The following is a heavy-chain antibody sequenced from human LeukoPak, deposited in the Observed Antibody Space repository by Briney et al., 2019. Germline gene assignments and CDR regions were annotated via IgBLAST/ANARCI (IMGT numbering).Heavy chain of an antibody. CDR1: GFTFDRYA. CDR2: ISLDSDRR. J-gene: IGHJ6*02. CDR3: TKELTPGGADV. Sequence: GRSLRLSCVGYGFTFDRYAMHWVRQAPGKGLEWVSGISLDSDRRDYADSVKGRFIVSKDDAKKSLYLQMNSLRSEDTALYYCTKELTPGGADVWGQGTTVTVSS. V-gene: IGHV3-9*01. D-gene: IGHD3-10*01.